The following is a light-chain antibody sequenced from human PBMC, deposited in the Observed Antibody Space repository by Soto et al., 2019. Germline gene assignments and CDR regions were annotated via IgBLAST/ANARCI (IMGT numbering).Light chain of an antibody. CDR1: QSLLHSNGYNY. CDR3: QQYNNWPPIT. V-gene: IGKV2-28*01. J-gene: IGKJ5*01. Sequence: DIVMTQSPLSLPVTPGEPASISFRSSQSLLHSNGYNYLDWYLQKPGQSPQLLIYLGSNRASGVPDRFSGSGSGTEFTLTISSLQSEDFAVYYCQQYNNWPPITFGQGTRLEIK. CDR2: LGS.